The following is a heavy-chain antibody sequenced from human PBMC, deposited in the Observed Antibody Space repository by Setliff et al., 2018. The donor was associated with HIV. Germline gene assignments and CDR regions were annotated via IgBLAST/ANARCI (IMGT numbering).Heavy chain of an antibody. J-gene: IGHJ3*02. CDR1: GGSISSYY. D-gene: IGHD6-19*01. V-gene: IGHV4-4*08. CDR3: AREGIAVASAFDI. Sequence: SETLSLTCTVSGGSISSYYWSWIRQPPGKGLEWIGYIYTSGSTNYNPSLKSRVTISVDTSKNQFSLKLSSVTAADTAVYYCAREGIAVASAFDIWGQGTMVTV. CDR2: IYTSGST.